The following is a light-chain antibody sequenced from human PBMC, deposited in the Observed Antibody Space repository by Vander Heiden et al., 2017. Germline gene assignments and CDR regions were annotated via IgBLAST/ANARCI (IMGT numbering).Light chain of an antibody. CDR3: QQYYSTLFT. Sequence: DIVMTQSPDSLTGSLGERATISCKSSQNLLYSSDNKDYLAWYQQKPGQPPKLLISWASTRESGVPDRFSGAGSGTDFTLTISNLQAEDVAVYYCQQYYSTLFTFGPGTKVDIK. J-gene: IGKJ3*01. CDR2: WAS. CDR1: QNLLYSSDNKDY. V-gene: IGKV4-1*01.